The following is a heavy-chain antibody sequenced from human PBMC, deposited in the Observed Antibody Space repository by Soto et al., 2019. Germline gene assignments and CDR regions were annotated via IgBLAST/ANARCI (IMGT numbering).Heavy chain of an antibody. D-gene: IGHD2-2*01. CDR2: IIPIFGTA. Sequence: QVQLVQSGAEVQKPGSSVKVSCKASGGTFSSYAISWVRQAPGQGLEWMGGIIPIFGTANYAQKFQGRVTTSADKSMRTAYMELSSRRTEDTAVYYCARENHVGDGDIVVVPADPVWGQGTTVTVS. CDR3: ARENHVGDGDIVVVPADPV. V-gene: IGHV1-69*06. J-gene: IGHJ6*02. CDR1: GGTFSSYA.